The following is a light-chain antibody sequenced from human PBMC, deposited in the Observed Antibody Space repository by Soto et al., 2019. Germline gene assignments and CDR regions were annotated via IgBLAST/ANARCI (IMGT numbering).Light chain of an antibody. CDR3: QQYYSYPGT. CDR1: QGISSY. V-gene: IGKV1-8*01. J-gene: IGKJ3*01. Sequence: AIRMTQSPSSFSASTGDRVTITCRASQGISSYLAWYQQKPGKAPKLLIYAASTLQSGVPSRFSGSGSGTDFTLTISCLQCEDFATYYCQQYYSYPGTFGPGTKVDIK. CDR2: AAS.